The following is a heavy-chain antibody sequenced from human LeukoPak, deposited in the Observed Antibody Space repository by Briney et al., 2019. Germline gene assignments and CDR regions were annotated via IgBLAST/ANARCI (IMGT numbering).Heavy chain of an antibody. Sequence: GRSLRRSCAASGFTFTSYGMHWVRQAPGKGLQWVGVISYDGSNKYYAASVKGRFPISRDNSKNTLYLQMNSLRAEDTAVYYCAKDQPDYGEYYYYGMDVWGQGTTVTVSS. CDR1: GFTFTSYG. V-gene: IGHV3-30*18. D-gene: IGHD4-17*01. J-gene: IGHJ6*02. CDR3: AKDQPDYGEYYYYGMDV. CDR2: ISYDGSNK.